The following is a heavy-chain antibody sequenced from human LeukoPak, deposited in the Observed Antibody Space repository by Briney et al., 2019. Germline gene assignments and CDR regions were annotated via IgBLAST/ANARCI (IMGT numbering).Heavy chain of an antibody. CDR1: GFTFSSYA. Sequence: PGGSLRLSCAASGFTFSSYAMHWVRQAPGKGLEWVAVISYDGSNKYYADSVKGRFTISRDNSKNTLYLQMNSLRAEDTAVYYCASLSGWYYYYGMDVWGQGTTVTVSS. V-gene: IGHV3-30-3*01. D-gene: IGHD6-19*01. CDR2: ISYDGSNK. J-gene: IGHJ6*02. CDR3: ASLSGWYYYYGMDV.